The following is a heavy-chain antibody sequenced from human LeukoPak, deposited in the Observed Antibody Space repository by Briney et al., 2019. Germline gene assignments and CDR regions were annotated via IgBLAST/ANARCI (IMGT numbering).Heavy chain of an antibody. CDR3: AELGITMIGGV. J-gene: IGHJ6*04. Sequence: GGSLRLSCVASGFTFDEYGMNWVRQAPGKGLEWVSYISSSGSTIYYADSVKGRFTISRDNAKNSLYLQMNSLRAEDTAVYYCAELGITMIGGVWGKGTTVTISS. V-gene: IGHV3-48*03. CDR1: GFTFDEYG. D-gene: IGHD3-10*02. CDR2: ISSSGSTI.